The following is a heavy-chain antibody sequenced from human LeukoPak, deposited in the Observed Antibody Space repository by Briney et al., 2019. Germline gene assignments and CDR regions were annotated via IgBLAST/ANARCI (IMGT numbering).Heavy chain of an antibody. CDR3: ARAGWIITSGIDY. CDR2: IYHIGST. V-gene: IGHV4-38-2*01. J-gene: IGHJ4*02. Sequence: SETLSLTCGVSGYSISRGYYWAWIRQPPGKGLEWIGTIYHIGSTYYTPSLGSRVTISVDTSKNEFSLNLKSVTAADTAVYYCARAGWIITSGIDYWSQGALVIVSS. CDR1: GYSISRGYY. D-gene: IGHD3-10*01.